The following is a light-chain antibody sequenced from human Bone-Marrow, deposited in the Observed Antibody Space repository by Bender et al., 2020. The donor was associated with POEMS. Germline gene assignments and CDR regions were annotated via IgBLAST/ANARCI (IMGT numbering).Light chain of an antibody. CDR3: AAWEDSLNGWV. CDR2: INN. CDR1: SSNIGTNP. J-gene: IGLJ3*02. V-gene: IGLV1-44*01. Sequence: SVLTQPPSASGTPGQRVTISCSGSSSNIGTNPVNWYQQLPGTAPKLLIYINNQRPSGVPARFSGSKSGTSASLAISGLQSEDEADYYCAAWEDSLNGWVFGGGTKLTVL.